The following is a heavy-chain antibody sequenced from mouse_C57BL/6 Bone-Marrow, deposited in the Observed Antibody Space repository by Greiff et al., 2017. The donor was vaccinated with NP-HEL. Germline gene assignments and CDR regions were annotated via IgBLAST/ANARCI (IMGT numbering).Heavy chain of an antibody. V-gene: IGHV5-9-1*02. Sequence: EVKLMESGEGLVKPGGSLKLSCAASGFTFSSYAMSWVRQTPEKRLEWVAYISSGGDYIYYADTVKGRFTISRDNARNTLYLQMSSLKSEDTAMYYCTRGDYGSWFAYWGQGTLVTVSA. D-gene: IGHD1-1*01. CDR1: GFTFSSYA. CDR2: ISSGGDYI. J-gene: IGHJ3*01. CDR3: TRGDYGSWFAY.